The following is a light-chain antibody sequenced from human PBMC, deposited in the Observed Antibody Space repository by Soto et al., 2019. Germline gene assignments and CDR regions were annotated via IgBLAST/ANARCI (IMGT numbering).Light chain of an antibody. CDR2: DNN. J-gene: IGLJ1*01. V-gene: IGLV1-51*01. Sequence: QSVLTQPPSVSAAPGQKVTISCSGSSSNIAKSYVSWYQQLPGAAPKLLISDNNERPSGIPDRFSGSKSGTSATLGITGFQTGDEADYYCGSWDSSLSAYVFGTGTKVTVL. CDR1: SSNIAKSY. CDR3: GSWDSSLSAYV.